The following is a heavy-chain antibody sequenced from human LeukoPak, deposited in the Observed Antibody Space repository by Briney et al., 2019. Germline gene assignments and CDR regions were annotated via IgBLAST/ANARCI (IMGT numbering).Heavy chain of an antibody. J-gene: IGHJ4*02. CDR3: AKAVGATSGFDY. Sequence: PGGSLRLSCAASGFTFSSYAMSWVRQAPGKGLEWVSAISGSGGSTYYADSVKGRFTISRDNSKNTLYLQMNSLRAEDTAEYYCAKAVGATSGFDYWGQGTLVTVSS. CDR1: GFTFSSYA. D-gene: IGHD1-26*01. CDR2: ISGSGGST. V-gene: IGHV3-23*01.